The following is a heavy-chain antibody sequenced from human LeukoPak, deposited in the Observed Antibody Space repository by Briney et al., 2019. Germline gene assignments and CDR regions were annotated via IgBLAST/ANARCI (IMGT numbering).Heavy chain of an antibody. V-gene: IGHV3-21*04. CDR2: IGSDFNT. CDR3: ARDPPQVAAADY. J-gene: IGHJ4*02. CDR1: GFAFSGNA. Sequence: GGSLRLSCAASGFAFSGNAMAWVRQAPGKGLEWVSAIGSDFNTHYADSVKGRFTISRDNAKNSLYLQMNSLRAEDTAVYYCARDPPQVAAADYWGQGTLVTVSS. D-gene: IGHD6-13*01.